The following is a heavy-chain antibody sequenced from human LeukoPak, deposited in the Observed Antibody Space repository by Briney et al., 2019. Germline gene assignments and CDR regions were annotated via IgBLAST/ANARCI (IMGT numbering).Heavy chain of an antibody. Sequence: DSVKGRFTISRDNSKNTLYLQMNSLRAEDTAVYYCARGLFNYDSSGRNYWGQGTLVTVSS. D-gene: IGHD3-22*01. J-gene: IGHJ4*02. CDR3: ARGLFNYDSSGRNY. V-gene: IGHV3-30*07.